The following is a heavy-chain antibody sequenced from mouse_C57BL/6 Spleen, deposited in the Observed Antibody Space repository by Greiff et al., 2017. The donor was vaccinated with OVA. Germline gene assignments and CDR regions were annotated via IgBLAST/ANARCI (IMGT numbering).Heavy chain of an antibody. J-gene: IGHJ1*03. CDR3: TRRVRGYWYFDV. V-gene: IGHV1-15*01. Sequence: VQLQQSGAELVRPGASVTLSCKASGYTFTDYEMHWVKQTPVHGLEWIGAIDPETGGTAYNQKFKGKAILTADKSSSTAYMELRSLTSEDSAVYYCTRRVRGYWYFDVWGTGTTVTVSS. CDR1: GYTFTDYE. CDR2: IDPETGGT.